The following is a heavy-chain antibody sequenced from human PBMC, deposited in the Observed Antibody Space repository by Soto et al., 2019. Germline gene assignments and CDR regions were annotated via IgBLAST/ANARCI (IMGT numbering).Heavy chain of an antibody. CDR3: ARARATIAAAAIFDC. Sequence: QVQLQESGPGLVKPSGTLSLTCAVSGGSISTSNWWSWVRQPPGKGLEWNGEVYRTGSTNSNPSLWSRVSVSVDKAKNHFSLKLTSVPAADTAVYSCARARATIAAAAIFDCWGQGTLVTVSS. D-gene: IGHD6-13*01. J-gene: IGHJ4*02. CDR2: VYRTGST. CDR1: GGSISTSNW. V-gene: IGHV4-4*02.